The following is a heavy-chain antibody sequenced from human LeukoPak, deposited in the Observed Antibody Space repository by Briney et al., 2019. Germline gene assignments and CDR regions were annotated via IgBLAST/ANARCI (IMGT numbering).Heavy chain of an antibody. CDR3: AKVPVGRGAFDI. CDR1: GCSISSGGYY. V-gene: IGHV4-31*03. J-gene: IGHJ3*02. Sequence: PSETQTLTCTVSGCSISSGGYYWIWIRRHPGKDLDWIGYIYYSGSTYYNPYLKIRVTISVDKSKNQFSMKLSSVTAADTAVYYWAKVPVGRGAFDIWGQGTMVTVSS. D-gene: IGHD2-2*01. CDR2: IYYSGST.